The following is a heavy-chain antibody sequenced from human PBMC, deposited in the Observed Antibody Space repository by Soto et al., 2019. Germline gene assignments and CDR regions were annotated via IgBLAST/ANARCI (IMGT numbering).Heavy chain of an antibody. CDR2: SNYGGPT. CDR3: ARHGAYSTSVYYYYGMDV. V-gene: IGHV4-39*01. Sequence: SETLSLTCTVSGGAINSTAYYWGWIRQPPGKGLEWIGSSNYGGPTYYSPSLQSRVTISLDTAKNHFSLNLRSVTAADTAVYYCARHGAYSTSVYYYYGMDVWGQGTTVTVSS. CDR1: GGAINSTAYY. J-gene: IGHJ6*02. D-gene: IGHD6-13*01.